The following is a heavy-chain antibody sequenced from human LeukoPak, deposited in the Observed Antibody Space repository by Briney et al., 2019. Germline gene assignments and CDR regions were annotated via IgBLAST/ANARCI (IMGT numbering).Heavy chain of an antibody. V-gene: IGHV4-59*08. Sequence: SETLSLTCTVSGGSISSYYWSWIRQPPGKGLEWIGSINYSGSTKYNPSLKSRVTGFVDTSKNQVSLRLSSVTAADTAVYYCARHGTISSESYFDYWGQGALVAVSS. CDR3: ARHGTISSESYFDY. D-gene: IGHD1-14*01. CDR1: GGSISSYY. CDR2: INYSGST. J-gene: IGHJ4*02.